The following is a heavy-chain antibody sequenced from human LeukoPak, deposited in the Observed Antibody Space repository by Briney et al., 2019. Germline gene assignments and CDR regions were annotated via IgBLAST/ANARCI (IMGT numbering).Heavy chain of an antibody. CDR1: GFTFTSSA. D-gene: IGHD1-26*01. CDR3: AADLGSGGATVYFDY. CDR2: IVVGSGNT. V-gene: IGHV1-58*02. Sequence: TSVKVSCKASGFTFTSSAMQWVRQASGQRLEWIGWIVVGSGNTNYAQKFQERVTITRDMSTSTAYMELSSLRSEDTAVYYCAADLGSGGATVYFDYWGQGTLVTVSS. J-gene: IGHJ4*02.